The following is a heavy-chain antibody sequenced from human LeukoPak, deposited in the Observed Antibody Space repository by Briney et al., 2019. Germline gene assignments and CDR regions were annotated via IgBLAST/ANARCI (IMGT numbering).Heavy chain of an antibody. Sequence: ASVKVSCKASGGTFSSYAISWVRQAPGQGLEWMGGIIPIFGTANYAQKFQGRVTITTDESTSTAYMELSSLRSEDTAVYYCARGGAGTRGYYYYYMDVWGKGTTVTVSS. CDR1: GGTFSSYA. J-gene: IGHJ6*03. CDR3: ARGGAGTRGYYYYYMDV. V-gene: IGHV1-69*05. D-gene: IGHD6-13*01. CDR2: IIPIFGTA.